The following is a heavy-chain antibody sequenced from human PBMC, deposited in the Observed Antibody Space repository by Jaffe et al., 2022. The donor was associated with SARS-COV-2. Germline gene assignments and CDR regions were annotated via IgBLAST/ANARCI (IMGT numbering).Heavy chain of an antibody. Sequence: QVQVVQSGGDVKKPGASLKVACKFSGDTFSDSGISWVRQAPGQGLEWLGWISGYNGQAYYAKKFQGRVTLTTDTSTRTAYIEVWSLRSDDTAVYFCAASLIFPYLEHWGQGTLVTVSS. V-gene: IGHV1-18*01. D-gene: IGHD3-3*02. CDR1: GDTFSDSG. CDR2: ISGYNGQA. CDR3: AASLIFPYLEH. J-gene: IGHJ4*02.